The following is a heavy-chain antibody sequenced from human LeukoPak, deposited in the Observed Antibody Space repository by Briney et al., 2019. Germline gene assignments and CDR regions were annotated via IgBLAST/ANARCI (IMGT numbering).Heavy chain of an antibody. V-gene: IGHV4-4*09. D-gene: IGHD1-14*01. CDR1: GASISDYY. Sequence: SETLSLTCTVSGASISDYYWGWIRQPPGKGLEWIGHIYSVGSPTCSPSLMSRVSISVDTSKNQFSLELSSVTAADTAVYYCARRFRTGGNLHHDAYDVWGQGTVVTVSS. CDR3: ARRFRTGGNLHHDAYDV. CDR2: IYSVGSP. J-gene: IGHJ3*01.